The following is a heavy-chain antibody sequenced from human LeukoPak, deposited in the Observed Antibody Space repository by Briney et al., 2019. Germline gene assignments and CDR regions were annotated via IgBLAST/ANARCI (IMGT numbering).Heavy chain of an antibody. CDR2: IKQDGSEK. V-gene: IGHV3-7*01. CDR1: GFTFSSYW. D-gene: IGHD5-12*01. Sequence: GGSLRLSCAASGFTFSSYWMSWVRQAPGKGLEWVANIKQDGSEKYYVDSVKGRFTISRDNAKNSLYLQMNSLRAEDTAVYYCAREGSSGYEHFDYWGQGTLVTVSS. J-gene: IGHJ4*02. CDR3: AREGSSGYEHFDY.